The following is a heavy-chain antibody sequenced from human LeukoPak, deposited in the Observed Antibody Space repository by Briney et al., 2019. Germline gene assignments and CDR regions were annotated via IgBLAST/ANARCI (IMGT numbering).Heavy chain of an antibody. Sequence: PGGSLRLSCAASGFTLSSNYVGWVRQAPGKGLEWVSHIYSGGSTYHVDAVKGRFTISRDTSESTLYLQMNSLRADDTALYYCVKGGWADFWGQGTLVTVSS. CDR1: GFTLSSNY. D-gene: IGHD6-19*01. V-gene: IGHV3-66*01. J-gene: IGHJ4*02. CDR2: IYSGGST. CDR3: VKGGWADF.